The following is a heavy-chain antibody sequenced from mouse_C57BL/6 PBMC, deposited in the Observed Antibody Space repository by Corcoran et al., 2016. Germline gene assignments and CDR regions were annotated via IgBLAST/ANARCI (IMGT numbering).Heavy chain of an antibody. Sequence: QVQLQQSGAELARPGASVKLSCKASGYTFTSYGISWVKQRSGQGLEWIGEIYPTSGTTYYNERFKGKATLTADKSSSTAYMELRSLTSEDSAVYFCARRLHYAMDYWGQGTSVTVSS. CDR1: GYTFTSYG. CDR2: IYPTSGTT. CDR3: ARRLHYAMDY. D-gene: IGHD6-1*01. V-gene: IGHV1-81*01. J-gene: IGHJ4*01.